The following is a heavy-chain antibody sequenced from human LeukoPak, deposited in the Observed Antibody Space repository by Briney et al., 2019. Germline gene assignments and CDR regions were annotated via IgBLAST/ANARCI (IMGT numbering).Heavy chain of an antibody. Sequence: GGSLRLSCAASGFTFASYTMTWVRQAAGKGREWVSAISGSDGDTYFAESVRGRFTISRDNSKNTLYLQMNSLRPVDTAVYYCAKGTEGGYDYWGQGTLVTVSS. CDR3: AKGTEGGYDY. CDR2: ISGSDGDT. D-gene: IGHD5-12*01. V-gene: IGHV3-23*01. CDR1: GFTFASYT. J-gene: IGHJ4*02.